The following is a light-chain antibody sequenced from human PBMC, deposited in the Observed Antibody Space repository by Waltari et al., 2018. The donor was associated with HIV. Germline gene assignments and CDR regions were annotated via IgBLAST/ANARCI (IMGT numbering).Light chain of an antibody. V-gene: IGKV1-39*01. J-gene: IGKJ1*01. CDR1: DSISSY. CDR3: QQTYDAPWT. CDR2: SAS. Sequence: DIQMTQSPSSLSASVGDRVTIACRASDSISSYVNWYQQQPGKSPRLLIFSASNLEAGVPSRFRGSGSGTDFTLTITSLQVEDFAVYFCQQTYDAPWTFGPGT.